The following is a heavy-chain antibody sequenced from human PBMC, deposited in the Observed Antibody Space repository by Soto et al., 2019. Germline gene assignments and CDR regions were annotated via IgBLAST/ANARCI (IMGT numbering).Heavy chain of an antibody. D-gene: IGHD6-19*01. Sequence: QVQLLQSGAEVKKPGSSVRVSCEASGGTFRTYAISWVRQAPGQGLEWMGEIIPIFGTVNYAQKFQGRVTFTADESTTTVYMDLRSLRSEDTAVYYCAKGAVAGTPTSYYYYGMDVWGQGTTVTVSS. CDR2: IIPIFGTV. CDR1: GGTFRTYA. J-gene: IGHJ6*02. V-gene: IGHV1-69*12. CDR3: AKGAVAGTPTSYYYYGMDV.